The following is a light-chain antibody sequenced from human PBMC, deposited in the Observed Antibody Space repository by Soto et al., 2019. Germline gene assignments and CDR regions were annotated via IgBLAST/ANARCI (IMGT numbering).Light chain of an antibody. V-gene: IGKV1-5*03. CDR2: KAS. CDR3: QQYSSYSPT. Sequence: DIQMTQSPSTLSASVGDRVTITCRASQSISSWLAWYQQKPGKAPKLLIHKASSLESGVPSRFSGSGSGTDFPVTLSSLQPDDFASYYCQQYSSYSPTFRQGTKVEIK. CDR1: QSISSW. J-gene: IGKJ1*01.